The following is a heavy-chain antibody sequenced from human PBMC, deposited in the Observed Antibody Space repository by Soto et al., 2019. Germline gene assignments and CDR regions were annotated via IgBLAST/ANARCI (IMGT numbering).Heavy chain of an antibody. V-gene: IGHV1-2*02. CDR1: GYTFTGYY. D-gene: IGHD2-15*01. CDR3: ASRGGCSGGSCQGNYYYYGMDV. J-gene: IGHJ6*02. CDR2: INPNSGGT. Sequence: ASVKVSCKASGYTFTGYYMHWVRQAPGQGLEWMGWINPNSGGTNYAQKFQDRVTMTRDTSISTAYMELSRLRSDDTAVYYCASRGGCSGGSCQGNYYYYGMDVWGQGTTVTVSS.